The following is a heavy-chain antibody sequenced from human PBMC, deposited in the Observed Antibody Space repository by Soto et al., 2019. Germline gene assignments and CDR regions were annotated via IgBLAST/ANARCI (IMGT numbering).Heavy chain of an antibody. J-gene: IGHJ6*02. D-gene: IGHD6-19*01. CDR1: GYTLTELS. V-gene: IGHV1-24*01. Sequence: ASVQVSCKLSGYTLTELSMHWVRQAPGKRLEWMGGFDPEDGETIYAQKFQGRVTMTEDTSTDTAYMELSSLRSEDTAVYYCATPYSSGWYGLYYGMDVWGQGTTVTVSS. CDR2: FDPEDGET. CDR3: ATPYSSGWYGLYYGMDV.